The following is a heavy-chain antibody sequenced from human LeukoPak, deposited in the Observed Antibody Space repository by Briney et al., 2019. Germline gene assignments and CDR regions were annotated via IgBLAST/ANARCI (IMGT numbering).Heavy chain of an antibody. J-gene: IGHJ4*02. CDR2: INPSGGST. D-gene: IGHD4-11*01. Sequence: GASVKVSCKASGYTFSSYYMHWVRQAPGQGLEWMGIINPSGGSTSYAQKFQGRVTMTRDMSTSTVYMELSSLRSEDTAVYYCARVDGDYSNFGPFDYWGQGTLVTVSS. CDR1: GYTFSSYY. V-gene: IGHV1-46*01. CDR3: ARVDGDYSNFGPFDY.